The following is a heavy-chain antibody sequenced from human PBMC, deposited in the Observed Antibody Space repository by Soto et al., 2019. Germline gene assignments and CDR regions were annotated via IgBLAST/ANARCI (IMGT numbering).Heavy chain of an antibody. CDR2: IYYSGST. Sequence: QVQLQESGPGLVKPSETLSLTCTVSGDSISSYYWSWIRQPPGKGLEWIGYIYYSGSTNYNPSLKSRVTISVDTSKNQFSLKLSSVTAADTAVYYCARFNWYFDFWGRGTLVTVSS. CDR3: ARFNWYFDF. CDR1: GDSISSYY. J-gene: IGHJ2*01. V-gene: IGHV4-59*08.